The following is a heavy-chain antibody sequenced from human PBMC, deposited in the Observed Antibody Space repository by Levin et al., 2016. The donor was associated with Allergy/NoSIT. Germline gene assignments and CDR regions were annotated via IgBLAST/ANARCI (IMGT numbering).Heavy chain of an antibody. Sequence: WIRQPPGKGLEWVANIKKDGSEKYYVDSVKGRFTISRDNAKNSLYLQMNSLRADDTAVYYCAGIYGMDVWGQGTTVTVSS. CDR2: IKKDGSEK. J-gene: IGHJ6*02. CDR3: AGIYGMDV. V-gene: IGHV3-7*01.